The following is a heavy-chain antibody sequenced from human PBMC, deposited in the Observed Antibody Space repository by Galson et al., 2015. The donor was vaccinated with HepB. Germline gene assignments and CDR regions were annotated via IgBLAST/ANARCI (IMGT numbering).Heavy chain of an antibody. CDR3: ARDMPPLIWTEYDMTFPDAFDI. Sequence: SLRLSCAASGFALSDYSMNWVRQAPGKGLEWLSYITSDSFNINYADSVKGRFTVSRDNAHNSLYFQLNSLGAEDTAVYYCARDMPPLIWTEYDMTFPDAFDIWGQGTVVTVSS. CDR2: ITSDSFNI. V-gene: IGHV3-48*04. J-gene: IGHJ3*02. D-gene: IGHD3/OR15-3a*01. CDR1: GFALSDYS.